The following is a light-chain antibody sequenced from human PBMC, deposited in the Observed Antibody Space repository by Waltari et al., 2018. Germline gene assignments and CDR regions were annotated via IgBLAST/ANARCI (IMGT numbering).Light chain of an antibody. CDR1: SSGVGTFDL. Sequence: QSALTQPASVPGSPGQSITIPSTGTSSGVGTFDLVSRYQQHPGKAPKLMIHDVNKRPSGVSPRFSGSKSGNTASLTISGLQAEDEADYYCCSFADSSASWVFGGGTKLTVL. J-gene: IGLJ3*02. V-gene: IGLV2-23*02. CDR3: CSFADSSASWV. CDR2: DVN.